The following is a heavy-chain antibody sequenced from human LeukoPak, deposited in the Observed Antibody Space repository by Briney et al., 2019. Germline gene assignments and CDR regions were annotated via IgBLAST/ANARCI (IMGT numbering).Heavy chain of an antibody. V-gene: IGHV4-39*07. CDR2: ISYSGST. CDR1: GGPISSSSYY. J-gene: IGHJ4*02. D-gene: IGHD6-19*01. Sequence: SETLSLTCTVSGGPISSSSYYWGWIRQPPGKGLEWIGSISYSGSTYYNPSLKSRVTISVDTSKNQFSLKLSSVTAADTAVYYCARARGWYVTDYWGQGTLVTVS. CDR3: ARARGWYVTDY.